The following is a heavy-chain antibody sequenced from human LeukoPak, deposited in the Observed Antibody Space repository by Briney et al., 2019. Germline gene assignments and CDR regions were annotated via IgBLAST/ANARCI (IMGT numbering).Heavy chain of an antibody. J-gene: IGHJ4*02. CDR1: GFTVSSNY. CDR3: ARDQFGSGRLDY. Sequence: GGSLRLSCAASGFTVSSNYMSWVRQAPGKGLEWVSVIYSGGSTYYADSVKGRFTISRDNSKNTLYLRMNSLRAEDTAVYYCARDQFGSGRLDYWGQGTLVTVSS. CDR2: IYSGGST. V-gene: IGHV3-53*01. D-gene: IGHD3-10*01.